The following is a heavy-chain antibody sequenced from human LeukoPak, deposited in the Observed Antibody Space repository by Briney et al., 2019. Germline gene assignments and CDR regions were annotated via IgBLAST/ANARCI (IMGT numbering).Heavy chain of an antibody. CDR1: GFTVSSNY. J-gene: IGHJ3*02. V-gene: IGHV3-66*01. D-gene: IGHD6-13*01. Sequence: AGGSLRLSCAASGFTVSSNYMSWVRQAPGKGLEWVSVIYSGGSTYYADSVKGRFTISRDNSKNTLYLQMNSLRAEDTAVYYCARTALIAAAGTYAFDIWGQGTMVTVSS. CDR2: IYSGGST. CDR3: ARTALIAAAGTYAFDI.